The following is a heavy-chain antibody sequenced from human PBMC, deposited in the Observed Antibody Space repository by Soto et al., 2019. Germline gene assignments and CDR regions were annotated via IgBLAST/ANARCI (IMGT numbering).Heavy chain of an antibody. CDR3: AKNWHPPSSSSSH. J-gene: IGHJ4*02. Sequence: EVQLLESGGGLVQPGGSLRLSCAASGFTFTTYAMSWVRQAPGKGLEWVSAISGSAGSTYYADSVKGRFTISRDISKNTLYLQMNILRAEDPAVYYCAKNWHPPSSSSSHWGQGTLVSVS. V-gene: IGHV3-23*01. CDR2: ISGSAGST. CDR1: GFTFTTYA. D-gene: IGHD6-6*01.